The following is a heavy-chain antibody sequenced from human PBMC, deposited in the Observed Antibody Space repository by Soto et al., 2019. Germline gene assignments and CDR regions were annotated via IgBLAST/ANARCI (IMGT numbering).Heavy chain of an antibody. V-gene: IGHV3-53*01. J-gene: IGHJ5*02. Sequence: PGGSLRLSCAASGFTVSSNYMSWVRQAPGKGLEWVSVIYSGGSTYYADSVKGRFTISRDNSKNTLYLQMNSLRAEDTAVYYCARERSSGWYFWFDPWGQGTMVTVSS. CDR2: IYSGGST. D-gene: IGHD6-19*01. CDR1: GFTVSSNY. CDR3: ARERSSGWYFWFDP.